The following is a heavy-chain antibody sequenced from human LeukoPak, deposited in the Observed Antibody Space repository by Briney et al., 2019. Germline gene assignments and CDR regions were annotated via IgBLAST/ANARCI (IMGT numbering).Heavy chain of an antibody. CDR3: ARGSMHIYHLYTDY. J-gene: IGHJ4*02. CDR1: GFTFGAHS. CDR2: IKQDGSER. Sequence: PGGSLRLSCAASGFTFGAHSMHWIRQAPGQGLEWVASIKQDGSERYYVDSVKGRFTISRDNAKNSLFLQLNSLRVEDTAVYYCARGSMHIYHLYTDYWGQGTLVTVSS. D-gene: IGHD3-16*02. V-gene: IGHV3-7*01.